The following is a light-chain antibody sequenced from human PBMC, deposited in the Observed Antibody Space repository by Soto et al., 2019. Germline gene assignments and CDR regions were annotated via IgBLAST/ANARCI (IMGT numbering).Light chain of an antibody. V-gene: IGKV3-20*01. CDR1: QSIGSRY. J-gene: IGKJ5*01. Sequence: VIAVFLSRRSQSIGSRYLAWYQQTPGQAPRLVIYGASSRDTGIPERFSCGGDGTAFSLSLRRLHSYYTEVHFCQQHSTSPMTFGQGTRLEIK. CDR3: QQHSTSPMT. CDR2: GAS.